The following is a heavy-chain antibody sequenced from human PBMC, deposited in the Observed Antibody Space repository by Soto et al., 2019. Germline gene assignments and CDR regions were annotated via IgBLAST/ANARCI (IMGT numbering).Heavy chain of an antibody. V-gene: IGHV3-23*01. J-gene: IGHJ3*02. CDR3: ARPRGYGIFDAYDI. CDR1: GISLNTHS. CDR2: ISASGGDT. Sequence: GGSLRLSCAASGISLNTHSMGWVRQAPGKGLEWVSAISASGGDTYHADSVKGRFTISRDNSIDTLYLQMSSLRTEDTALYYCARPRGYGIFDAYDIWGQGAMVTVSS. D-gene: IGHD4-17*01.